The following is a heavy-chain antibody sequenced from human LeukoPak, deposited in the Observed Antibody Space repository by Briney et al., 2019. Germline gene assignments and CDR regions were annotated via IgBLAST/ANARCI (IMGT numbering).Heavy chain of an antibody. CDR3: ARDGGWVTSSRGMDV. V-gene: IGHV4-4*07. D-gene: IGHD4-17*01. Sequence: SETLSLTCSVSGVSISTYYWSWIRQPAGKGLELMGGLYSSGSSIHKSSLNSRVTMSIDTSKNQFSLKLSSVTAAGTAVYYCARDGGWVTSSRGMDVWGQGTTVSVSS. CDR2: LYSSGSS. CDR1: GVSISTYY. J-gene: IGHJ6*02.